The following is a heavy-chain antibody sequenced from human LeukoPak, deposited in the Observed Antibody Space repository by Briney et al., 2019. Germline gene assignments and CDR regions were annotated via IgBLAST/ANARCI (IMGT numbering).Heavy chain of an antibody. V-gene: IGHV4-39*07. J-gene: IGHJ5*02. CDR2: IYYSGNT. D-gene: IGHD3-10*01. Sequence: PSETLSLTCTVSGGSISSTTYFWGWIRQPPGKGLEWIGNIYYSGNTYYSPSLESRVTMSVDTSKNQFSLKLSSVTAADTAVYYCARDVKMVRGVIDWFDPWGQGTLVTVSS. CDR1: GGSISSTTYF. CDR3: ARDVKMVRGVIDWFDP.